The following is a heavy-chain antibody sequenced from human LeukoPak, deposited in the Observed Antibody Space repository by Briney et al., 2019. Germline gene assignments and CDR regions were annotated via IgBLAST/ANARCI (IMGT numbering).Heavy chain of an antibody. Sequence: GGSLRLSCAASGFPFSSYAMSWVRQAPGKGLEWVSAVSYTGGMTYYADSVKGRFTISRDNSKNTLYLQMNGLRAEDTAVYYCAKDGRSDLGDHHEYFDYWGQGTLVAVSS. V-gene: IGHV3-23*01. J-gene: IGHJ4*02. CDR1: GFPFSSYA. CDR2: VSYTGGMT. CDR3: AKDGRSDLGDHHEYFDY. D-gene: IGHD4-17*01.